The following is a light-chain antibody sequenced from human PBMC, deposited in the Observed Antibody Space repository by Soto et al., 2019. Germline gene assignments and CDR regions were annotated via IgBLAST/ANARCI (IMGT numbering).Light chain of an antibody. J-gene: IGKJ1*01. CDR3: QQFNIFPRT. Sequence: DIQLTQSPSFLSASEGDRVTVTCRASQGISNYLAWYQQKPGKAPKLLINVASTLQSGVPSRFSGSGSGTEFTLTISSLQTEDSATYYCQQFNIFPRTFGQGTKVEIK. V-gene: IGKV1-9*01. CDR1: QGISNY. CDR2: VAS.